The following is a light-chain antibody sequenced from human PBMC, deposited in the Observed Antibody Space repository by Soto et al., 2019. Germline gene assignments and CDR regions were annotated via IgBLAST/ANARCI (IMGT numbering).Light chain of an antibody. CDR1: SSDVGGYNY. V-gene: IGLV2-14*01. CDR2: QVS. Sequence: QSALTQPASVSGSPGQSITISCTVTSSDVGGYNYVCWYQQYPGKAPELIIYQVSHRPSGVSNRFSGSKSGNTASLTISGLQGEDEADYYCSSYTSNTNMVFGGGTKVTAL. CDR3: SSYTSNTNMV. J-gene: IGLJ3*02.